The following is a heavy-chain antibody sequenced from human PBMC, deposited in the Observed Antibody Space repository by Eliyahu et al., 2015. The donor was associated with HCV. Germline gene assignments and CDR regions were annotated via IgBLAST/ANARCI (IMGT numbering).Heavy chain of an antibody. CDR3: ATDGYSSGWPDY. J-gene: IGHJ4*02. CDR1: GXTLTELX. Sequence: QVQLVQSGAELKKPGASVKVSCKVSGXTLTELXMHWVRQAPGKGLEWMGGFDPEXGETIYAQKFQGRVTMTEDTSTDTAYMELSSLRSEDTAVYYCATDGYSSGWPDYWGQGTLVTVSS. CDR2: FDPEXGET. D-gene: IGHD6-19*01. V-gene: IGHV1-24*01.